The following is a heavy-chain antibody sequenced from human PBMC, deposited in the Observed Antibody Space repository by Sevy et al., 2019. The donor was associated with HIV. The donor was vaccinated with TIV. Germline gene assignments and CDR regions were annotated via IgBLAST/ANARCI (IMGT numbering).Heavy chain of an antibody. Sequence: SETLSLTCTVSGGSISNNNYYWGWIRQSPGKGLEWIGTINYSGSTDYNPSLKSRVTISVDTSKIQFSLKLGSVTAADTAVYYCARHALFTIFGVVIDPKMYYFDYWGQGTQVTVSS. CDR2: INYSGST. CDR1: GGSISNNNYY. J-gene: IGHJ4*02. CDR3: ARHALFTIFGVVIDPKMYYFDY. D-gene: IGHD3-3*01. V-gene: IGHV4-39*01.